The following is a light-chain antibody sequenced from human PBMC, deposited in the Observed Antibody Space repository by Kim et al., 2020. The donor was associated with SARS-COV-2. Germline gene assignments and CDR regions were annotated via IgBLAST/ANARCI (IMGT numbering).Light chain of an antibody. J-gene: IGLJ3*02. Sequence: KTVTISCTGSRCSIASNYVQWYQQRPGSAPTTVIYEDNQRPSGVPDRFSGSIDSSSNSASLTISGLKTEDEADYYCQSYDSSNLRVFGGGTQLTVL. CDR3: QSYDSSNLRV. V-gene: IGLV6-57*02. CDR2: EDN. CDR1: RCSIASNY.